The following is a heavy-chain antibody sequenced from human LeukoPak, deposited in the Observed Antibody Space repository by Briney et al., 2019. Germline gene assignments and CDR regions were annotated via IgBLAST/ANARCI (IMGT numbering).Heavy chain of an antibody. CDR2: IYYSGST. Sequence: SETLSLTCTVSGGSISSYYWSWTRQPPGKGLEWIGYIYYSGSTNYNPSLKSRVTISVDTSKNQFSLKLSSVTAADTAVYYCARDSNPGNWFDPWGQGTLVTVSS. CDR3: ARDSNPGNWFDP. J-gene: IGHJ5*02. D-gene: IGHD4-11*01. CDR1: GGSISSYY. V-gene: IGHV4-59*01.